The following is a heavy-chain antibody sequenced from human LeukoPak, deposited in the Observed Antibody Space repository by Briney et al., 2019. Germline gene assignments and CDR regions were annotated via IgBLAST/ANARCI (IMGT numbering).Heavy chain of an antibody. V-gene: IGHV3-7*01. CDR1: GFTFTTHW. Sequence: RGSLRLSCAASGFTFTTHWMNWVRQAPGGGLEWLANIKPDGSDKYYVDFVMGRFTISRDNAKYLVYLQMNSLRTEDTAVYYCSGRSGFSSIYWGQGTVVSVSS. CDR3: SGRSGFSSIY. CDR2: IKPDGSDK. D-gene: IGHD6-19*01. J-gene: IGHJ4*02.